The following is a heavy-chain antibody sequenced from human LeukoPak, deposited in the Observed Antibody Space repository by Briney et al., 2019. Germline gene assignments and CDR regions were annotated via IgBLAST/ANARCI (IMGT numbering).Heavy chain of an antibody. V-gene: IGHV4-34*01. Sequence: SETLSLTCAVYGGSFSGYYWSWVRQPPAKALEWIGEIDLTGRTNYNPSLKSRVTISLDTSKNQFSLKLNSVTAADTAVYYCARGGGGVIITSSYYYLDVWAKGTTVTVSS. CDR3: ARGGGGVIITSSYYYLDV. CDR2: IDLTGRT. D-gene: IGHD3-3*01. CDR1: GGSFSGYY. J-gene: IGHJ6*03.